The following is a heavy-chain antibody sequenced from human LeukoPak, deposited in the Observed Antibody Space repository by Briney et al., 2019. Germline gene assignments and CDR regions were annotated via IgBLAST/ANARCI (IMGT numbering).Heavy chain of an antibody. CDR1: GGXISXSSXX. CDR3: ASHTHYDYVWGFDF. CDR2: VYYSEIT. Sequence: SETLSLTCTVSGGXISXSSXXWGXXRHXPXXGXEXXXTVYYSEITYYNPSLKSRATISVDTSRNQFSLKLNSVTAADTAVYYCASHTHYDYVWGFDFWGQGTLVTVSS. D-gene: IGHD3-16*01. V-gene: IGHV4-39*01. J-gene: IGHJ4*02.